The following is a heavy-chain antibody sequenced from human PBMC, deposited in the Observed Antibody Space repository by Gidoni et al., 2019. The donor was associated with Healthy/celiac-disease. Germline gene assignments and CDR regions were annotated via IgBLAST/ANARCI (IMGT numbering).Heavy chain of an antibody. CDR2: ISWDGGST. J-gene: IGHJ4*02. D-gene: IGHD2-15*01. V-gene: IGHV3-43*01. Sequence: EVQLVESGGVVVQPGGSLRLSCAASGFTFDAYTMHWVRQAPGKGLEWVSLISWDGGSTYYADSVKGRFTISRDNSKNSLYLQMNSLRTEDTALYYCASSDRSGYYDYWGQGTLVTVSS. CDR1: GFTFDAYT. CDR3: ASSDRSGYYDY.